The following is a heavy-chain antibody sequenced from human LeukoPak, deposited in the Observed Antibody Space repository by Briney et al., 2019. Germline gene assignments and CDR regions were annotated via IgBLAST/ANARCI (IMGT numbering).Heavy chain of an antibody. CDR1: GFTFSSYA. V-gene: IGHV3-23*01. CDR2: ISGSGGST. Sequence: GGSLRLSCAASGFTFSSYAMSWVRQAPGKGLEWVSAISGSGGSTYYADSVKGRFTISRDNSKNTLYLQMNSLRAEDTAVYYCAKVYPVVVVITGAFDIWGQGTMVTVSS. J-gene: IGHJ3*02. CDR3: AKVYPVVVVITGAFDI. D-gene: IGHD3-22*01.